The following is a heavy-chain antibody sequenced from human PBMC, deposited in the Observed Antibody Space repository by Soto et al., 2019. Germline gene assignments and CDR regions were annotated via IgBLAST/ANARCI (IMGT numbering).Heavy chain of an antibody. CDR3: AREGYGSGSQLYYYYGMDV. V-gene: IGHV4-34*01. D-gene: IGHD3-10*01. J-gene: IGHJ6*02. CDR1: GGSFSGYC. CDR2: INHSGST. Sequence: QVQLQQWGAGLLKPSETLSLTCAVYGGSFSGYCWSWIRQPPGKGLEWIGEINHSGSTNYNPSLTSRVTISVDTSKNQFSLKLSSVTAADTAVYYCAREGYGSGSQLYYYYGMDVWGQGTTVTVSS.